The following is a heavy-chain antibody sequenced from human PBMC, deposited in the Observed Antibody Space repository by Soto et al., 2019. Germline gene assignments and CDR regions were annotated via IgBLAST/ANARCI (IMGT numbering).Heavy chain of an antibody. V-gene: IGHV3-23*01. CDR2: ISGSGDNT. CDR1: GFTFSNYV. CDR3: RKLPFGLALGFCK. J-gene: IGHJ4*02. D-gene: IGHD3-3*01. Sequence: EVHLLDSGGGLVQPGGSLRLSCAASGFTFSNYVMSWVRQAPGKGLEWVSSISGSGDNTYYADSVKGRFTISRDNSKEMVFLQMTLLRSQDTGVNFLRKLPFGLALGFCKWGQGTLVTVSS.